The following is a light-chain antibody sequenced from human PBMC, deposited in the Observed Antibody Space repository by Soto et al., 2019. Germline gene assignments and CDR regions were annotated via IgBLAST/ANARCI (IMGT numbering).Light chain of an antibody. V-gene: IGLV2-8*01. Sequence: QSALTQPPSASGSPGQSVAISCTGTSSDVGGNNYVSWYQQHPGKAPKLMVYEVTKRPSGVPDRFSGSKSGNTASLTVSGLPAEDEDDYYCSSDAGSNNLIFGGGTKVTVL. CDR3: SSDAGSNNLI. J-gene: IGLJ2*01. CDR2: EVT. CDR1: SSDVGGNNY.